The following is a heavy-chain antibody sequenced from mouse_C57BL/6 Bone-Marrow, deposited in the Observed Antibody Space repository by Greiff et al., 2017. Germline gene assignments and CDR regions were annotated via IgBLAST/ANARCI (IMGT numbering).Heavy chain of an antibody. Sequence: VQLQQSGAELARPGASVKLSCKASGYTFTSYGISWVKQRTGQGLEWIGEIYPRSGNTYYNEKFKGKATLTADKSSSTASMALRRLTSEDPAVYFCTRGDDYRSYWGQGTTLTGSS. CDR2: IYPRSGNT. CDR1: GYTFTSYG. J-gene: IGHJ2*01. CDR3: TRGDDYRSY. D-gene: IGHD2-13*01. V-gene: IGHV1-81*01.